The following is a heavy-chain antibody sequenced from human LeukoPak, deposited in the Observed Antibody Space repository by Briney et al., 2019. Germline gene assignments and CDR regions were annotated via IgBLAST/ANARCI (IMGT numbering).Heavy chain of an antibody. D-gene: IGHD1-26*01. V-gene: IGHV4-38-2*02. J-gene: IGHJ4*02. Sequence: SETLSLTCTVSGYSISSGYYWGWIRQPPGKGLEWIGSIYHSGNTYYNPSLKSRVTISVDKSKNQFSLKLSSVTAADTAVYYCARKYSGSYHYWGQGTLVTVSS. CDR2: IYHSGNT. CDR1: GYSISSGYY. CDR3: ARKYSGSYHY.